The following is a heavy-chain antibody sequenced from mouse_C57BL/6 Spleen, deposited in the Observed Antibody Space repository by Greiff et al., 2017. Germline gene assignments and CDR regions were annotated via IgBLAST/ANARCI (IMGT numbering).Heavy chain of an antibody. CDR2: ISDGGSYT. CDR3: ARDGGWLLPFAY. V-gene: IGHV5-4*01. Sequence: EVQLVESGGGLVKPGGSLKLSCAASGFTFSSYAMSWVRQTPEKRLEWVATISDGGSYTYYPDNVKGRFTISRDNAKNNLYLQMSHLKSEDTAMYYCARDGGWLLPFAYWGQGTLVTVSA. D-gene: IGHD2-3*01. CDR1: GFTFSSYA. J-gene: IGHJ3*01.